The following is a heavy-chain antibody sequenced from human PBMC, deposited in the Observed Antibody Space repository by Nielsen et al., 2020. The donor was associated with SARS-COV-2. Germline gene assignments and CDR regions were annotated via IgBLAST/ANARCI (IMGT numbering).Heavy chain of an antibody. CDR2: IWYDGSNK. J-gene: IGHJ6*02. CDR3: ARDRTVLRYFDWSRVYGMDV. Sequence: GESLKISCAASGFTFSSYGMHWVRQAPGKGLEWVAVIWYDGSNKYYADSVKGRFTISRDNSKNTPYLQMNSLRAEDTAVYYCARDRTVLRYFDWSRVYGMDVWGQGTTVTVSS. D-gene: IGHD3-9*01. V-gene: IGHV3-33*01. CDR1: GFTFSSYG.